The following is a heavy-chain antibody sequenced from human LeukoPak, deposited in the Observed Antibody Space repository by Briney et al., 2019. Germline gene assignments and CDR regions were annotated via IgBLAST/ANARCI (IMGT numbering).Heavy chain of an antibody. V-gene: IGHV4-34*01. CDR1: GGSFSGYY. CDR3: ARSRRDGYNYSHWFDP. CDR2: INHSGST. D-gene: IGHD5-24*01. Sequence: SETLSLTCAVYGGSFSGYYWSWIRQPPGKGLEWIGEINHSGSTNYNPSLKSRATISVDTSKNQFSLKLSSVTAADTAVYYCARSRRDGYNYSHWFDPWGQGTLVTVSS. J-gene: IGHJ5*02.